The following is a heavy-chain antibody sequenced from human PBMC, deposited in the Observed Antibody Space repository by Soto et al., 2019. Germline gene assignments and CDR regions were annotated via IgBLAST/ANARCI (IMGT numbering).Heavy chain of an antibody. D-gene: IGHD2-15*01. V-gene: IGHV3-30-3*01. J-gene: IGHJ4*02. CDR2: ISYDGSNK. Sequence: QVQLVESGGGVVQPGRSLRLSCAASGFTFSSYAMHWVRQAPGKGLEWVAVISYDGSNKYYADSVQGRFNISRDNSKNTLYLEMNSLRSEDTAVYYGARSLGYCSGGSCYWALMKIDYWGQGTLVTVSS. CDR1: GFTFSSYA. CDR3: ARSLGYCSGGSCYWALMKIDY.